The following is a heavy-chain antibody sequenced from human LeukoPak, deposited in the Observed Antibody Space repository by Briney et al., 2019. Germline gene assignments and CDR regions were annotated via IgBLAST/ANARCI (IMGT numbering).Heavy chain of an antibody. CDR3: AASSGWYSYYFDY. D-gene: IGHD6-19*01. J-gene: IGHJ4*02. V-gene: IGHV4-59*01. CDR1: GGSISSYY. Sequence: PSETLSLTCTVSGGSISSYYWSWIRQPPGKGLEWIGYIYYSGSTNYNPSLKSRVTISVDTSKNQFSLKLSSVTAADTAVYYCAASSGWYSYYFDYWGQGTLVTVSS. CDR2: IYYSGST.